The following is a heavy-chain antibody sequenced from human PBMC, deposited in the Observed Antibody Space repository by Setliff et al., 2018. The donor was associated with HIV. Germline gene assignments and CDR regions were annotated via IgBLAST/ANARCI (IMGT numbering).Heavy chain of an antibody. D-gene: IGHD3-3*01. V-gene: IGHV1-2*02. CDR2: INPQTGGT. CDR1: GYTLSSHY. CDR3: ARDLRNSNTLFGVLNFVFDL. Sequence: ASVKVSCKASGYTLSSHYIHWVRQAPGHRPEWVGWINPQTGGTNFAQKFQGRITMASDTSVNTVFIELSRLKSDDTALYYCARDLRNSNTLFGVLNFVFDLWGQGTLVTVSS. J-gene: IGHJ4*02.